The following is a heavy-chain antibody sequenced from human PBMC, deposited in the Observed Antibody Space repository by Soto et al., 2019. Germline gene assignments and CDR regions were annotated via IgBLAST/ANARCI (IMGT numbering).Heavy chain of an antibody. J-gene: IGHJ5*02. Sequence: SETLSLTCTVSGGSISSYYWSWIRQPAGKGLEWIGRIYTSGSTNYNPSLKSRVTMSIDTSKNQFSLKLSSVTAADTAVYYSAREKEYSSSPRGRFDPWGQGTLVTVSS. CDR3: AREKEYSSSPRGRFDP. CDR1: GGSISSYY. CDR2: IYTSGST. V-gene: IGHV4-4*07. D-gene: IGHD6-13*01.